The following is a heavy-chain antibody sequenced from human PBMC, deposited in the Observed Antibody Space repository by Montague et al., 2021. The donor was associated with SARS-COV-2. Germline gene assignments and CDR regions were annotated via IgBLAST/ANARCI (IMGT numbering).Heavy chain of an antibody. CDR3: ARDSPNSSGYHVYFDL. V-gene: IGHV4-59*11. D-gene: IGHD3-22*01. CDR2: VYYSGST. Sequence: SETLSLTCTVSGGSIGSHYWSWIRRPPGKGLEWIGYVYYSGSTNYNPSLESRVTISVDTSKSRFSLKLKSVTSADTAVYYCARDSPNSSGYHVYFDLWGRGTLVTVSS. CDR1: GGSIGSHY. J-gene: IGHJ2*01.